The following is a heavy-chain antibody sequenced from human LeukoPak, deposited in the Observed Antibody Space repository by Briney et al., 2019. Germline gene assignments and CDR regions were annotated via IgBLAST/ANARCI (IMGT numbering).Heavy chain of an antibody. CDR1: GFTFSYSW. D-gene: IGHD3-22*01. V-gene: IGHV3-7*01. CDR3: ARDAGWGYYDL. J-gene: IGHJ1*01. CDR2: INKEGNRK. Sequence: GGSLTLSCAASGFTFSYSWMTWVRQVPGRGLEWVANINKEGNRKYYADSVKGRFAISRDNANNSMLLQMTSLRAEDASVYFCARDAGWGYYDLWGQGTPVTVSS.